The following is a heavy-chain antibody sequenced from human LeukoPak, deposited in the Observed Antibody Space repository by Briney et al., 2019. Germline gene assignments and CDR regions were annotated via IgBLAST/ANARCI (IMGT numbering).Heavy chain of an antibody. Sequence: SETLSLTCTVSGGSITTSIQYWVWIRQPPGKGLEWIGSIYYDGSTYYHPSLKSRFTISVETSKNQFSLKMRSVTATDTAVYYCARLPVAGPLSEGFDIWGQGTLVTVSS. CDR1: GGSITTSIQY. CDR3: ARLPVAGPLSEGFDI. D-gene: IGHD6-19*01. CDR2: IYYDGST. V-gene: IGHV4-39*01. J-gene: IGHJ3*02.